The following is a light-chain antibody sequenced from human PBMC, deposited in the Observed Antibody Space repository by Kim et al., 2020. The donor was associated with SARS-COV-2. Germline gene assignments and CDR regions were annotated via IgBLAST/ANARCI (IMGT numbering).Light chain of an antibody. V-gene: IGKV3-20*01. CDR3: QQYDRSPYT. CDR2: GTS. CDR1: QSVASNH. J-gene: IGKJ2*01. Sequence: EIVLTQSPGTLSLSPGERATLSCRASQSVASNHLAWFQQKPGQAPRLLIYGTSSRATGIPDRLSASESGTDFTLTISRLEPEDFAVYYCQQYDRSPYTFGQGTKLEI.